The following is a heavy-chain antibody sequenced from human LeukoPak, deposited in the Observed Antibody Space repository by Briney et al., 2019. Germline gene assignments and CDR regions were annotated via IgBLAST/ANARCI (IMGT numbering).Heavy chain of an antibody. J-gene: IGHJ3*02. V-gene: IGHV4-59*01. D-gene: IGHD3-10*01. CDR2: IYYTGST. Sequence: SETLSLTCTVSGGSISNYFWSWIRQPPGKGLKWIGYIYYTGSTNYNPSLKSRVTISVGTSKNQFSLKLSSVTAADTAVDYCARPSRSISTAGAFDIWGQGTMVTVSS. CDR3: ARPSRSISTAGAFDI. CDR1: GGSISNYF.